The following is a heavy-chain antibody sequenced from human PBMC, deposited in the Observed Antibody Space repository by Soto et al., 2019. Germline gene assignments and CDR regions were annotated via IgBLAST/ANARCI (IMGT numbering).Heavy chain of an antibody. CDR3: VKDESINWYSGHFRH. CDR2: INWNSGSI. CDR1: GFTFDDYA. J-gene: IGHJ1*01. Sequence: GGSLRLSCAASGFTFDDYAMHWVRQVPGKGLEWVSGINWNSGSIGYGDSVKGRFAIPRDNAKNSLHLQMNSLSAEDTAFYYCVKDESINWYSGHFRHWGQGTLVTVSS. V-gene: IGHV3-9*01. D-gene: IGHD6-13*01.